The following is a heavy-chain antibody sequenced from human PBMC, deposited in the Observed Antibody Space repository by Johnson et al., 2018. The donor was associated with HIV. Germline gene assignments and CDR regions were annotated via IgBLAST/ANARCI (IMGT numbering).Heavy chain of an antibody. Sequence: VQLVESGGGVVQPGRSLRLSCAATGFTFSSFGMHWVRQDPGKGLEWVALISYDGNNKYYADSVKGRFTISRDSSKNTLYLQMNSLRAEDTAVYYCARLPSGYSRDDFDIWGQGTMVTVSS. D-gene: IGHD5-18*01. CDR3: ARLPSGYSRDDFDI. CDR2: ISYDGNNK. J-gene: IGHJ3*02. CDR1: GFTFSSFG. V-gene: IGHV3-30*03.